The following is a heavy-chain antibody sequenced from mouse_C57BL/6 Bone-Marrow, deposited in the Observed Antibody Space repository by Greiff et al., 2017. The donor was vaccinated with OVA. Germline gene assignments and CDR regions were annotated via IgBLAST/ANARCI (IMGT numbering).Heavy chain of an antibody. J-gene: IGHJ2*01. Sequence: EVNVVESGGGLVQSGRSLRLSCATSGFTFSDFYMEWVRQAPGKGLEWIAASRNKANDYTTEYSASVKGRFIVSRDTSQSILYLQMNALRAEDTAIYYCARDAHDGYYPDYWGQGTTLTVSS. CDR3: ARDAHDGYYPDY. D-gene: IGHD2-3*01. V-gene: IGHV7-1*01. CDR2: SRNKANDYTT. CDR1: GFTFSDFY.